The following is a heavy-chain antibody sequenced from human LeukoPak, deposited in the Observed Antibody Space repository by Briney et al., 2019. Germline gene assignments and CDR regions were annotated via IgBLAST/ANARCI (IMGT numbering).Heavy chain of an antibody. V-gene: IGHV4-61*02. Sequence: KTSETLSLACTVSGDSISSGSYYWSWIRQPAGKGLEWIGRINTSGRTNYNPSLESRVTISVDTSKNQFSLNLSSVTAADTAVYYCARTLLPATRGAFDIWGQGTMVTVSS. D-gene: IGHD2-2*01. CDR3: ARTLLPATRGAFDI. CDR2: INTSGRT. J-gene: IGHJ3*02. CDR1: GDSISSGSYY.